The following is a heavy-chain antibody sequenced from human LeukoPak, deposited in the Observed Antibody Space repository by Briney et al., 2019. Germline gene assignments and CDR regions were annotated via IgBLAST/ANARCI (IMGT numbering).Heavy chain of an antibody. Sequence: GESLKISCQGSGYSFTSYWIGWVRQMPGKGLEWMGIIYPGDSDTRYSPSFRGQVTISADKSISTAYLQWSSLKASDTAMYYCARRDCTNGVCHSFDYWGQGTLVTVSS. V-gene: IGHV5-51*01. CDR1: GYSFTSYW. J-gene: IGHJ4*02. CDR2: IYPGDSDT. CDR3: ARRDCTNGVCHSFDY. D-gene: IGHD2-8*01.